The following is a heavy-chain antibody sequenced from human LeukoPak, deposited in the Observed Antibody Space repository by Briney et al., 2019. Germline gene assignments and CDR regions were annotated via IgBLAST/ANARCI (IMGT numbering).Heavy chain of an antibody. Sequence: GESLKISCKGSGYSFTNYWIGWVRQMPGKGLELMGTIYPGDSDTRYSPSFQGQVTISADKSISTAFLQWSSLKASDTAMYFCARKGLPTYTGANFDYWGQGTLVTVSS. V-gene: IGHV5-51*01. CDR3: ARKGLPTYTGANFDY. CDR2: IYPGDSDT. D-gene: IGHD7-27*01. CDR1: GYSFTNYW. J-gene: IGHJ4*02.